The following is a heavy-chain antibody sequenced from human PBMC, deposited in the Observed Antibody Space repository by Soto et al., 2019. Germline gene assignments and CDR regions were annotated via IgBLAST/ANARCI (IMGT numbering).Heavy chain of an antibody. J-gene: IGHJ5*02. CDR1: GGSISSYY. Sequence: SETLSLTCTVSGGSISSYYWSWIRQPPGKGLEWIGYIYYSGSTNYNPSLKSRVTISVDTSKNQFSLKLTSVTAADTAVYYCARGVGSGSYYNQYNWFDPWGQGTLVTVSS. V-gene: IGHV4-59*12. CDR2: IYYSGST. D-gene: IGHD3-10*01. CDR3: ARGVGSGSYYNQYNWFDP.